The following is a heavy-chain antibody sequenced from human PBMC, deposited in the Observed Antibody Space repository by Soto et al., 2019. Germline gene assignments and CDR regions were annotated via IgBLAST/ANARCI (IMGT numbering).Heavy chain of an antibody. CDR3: ARLVPSPSSGCYGVAFDI. CDR1: GGSIVSSSYY. J-gene: IGHJ3*02. CDR2: IYYSGST. Sequence: SETLSLTCTVAGGSIVSSSYYWGWIRQPPGKGLEWIGSIYYSGSTYYNPSLKSRVTISVDTSKNQFSLKLSSVTAADTAVYYCARLVPSPSSGCYGVAFDIWGQGTMVTVSS. D-gene: IGHD6-19*01. V-gene: IGHV4-39*01.